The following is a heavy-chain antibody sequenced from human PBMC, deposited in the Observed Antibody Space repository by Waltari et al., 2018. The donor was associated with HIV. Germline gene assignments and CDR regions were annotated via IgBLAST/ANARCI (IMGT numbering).Heavy chain of an antibody. J-gene: IGHJ4*02. D-gene: IGHD3-16*01. CDR2: RWDDGGKK. CDR3: ARDRGSSPYFDY. V-gene: IGHV3-33*01. Sequence: QVQLVESGGGVVQPGRSLRVSCAASGFTFSSYGMPWVPQAPGKGVGWVAVRWDDGGKKYYTDSVKGRFTISRDNSKNTLYLQMNSLRAEDTAVYYCARDRGSSPYFDYWGQGTLVTVSS. CDR1: GFTFSSYG.